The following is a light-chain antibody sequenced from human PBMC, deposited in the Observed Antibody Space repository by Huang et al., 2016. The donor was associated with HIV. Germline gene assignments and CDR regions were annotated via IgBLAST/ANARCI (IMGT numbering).Light chain of an antibody. CDR3: QQYYSSPLT. V-gene: IGKV4-1*01. Sequence: IVMTQSLDSLAVSLGERATINCTSSQSMLYNSNNKNDLAWYQQKAGQPPKLLIYWASTRESGVPDRFSGSGAGTEFTLTISSLQAEDVAVYCCQQYYSSPLTFGGGTKVEI. CDR2: WAS. CDR1: QSMLYNSNNKND. J-gene: IGKJ4*01.